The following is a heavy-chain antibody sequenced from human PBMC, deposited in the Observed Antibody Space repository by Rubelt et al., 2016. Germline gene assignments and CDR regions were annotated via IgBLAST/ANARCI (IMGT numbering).Heavy chain of an antibody. V-gene: IGHV3-74*01. J-gene: IGHJ4*02. D-gene: IGHD4-17*01. CDR3: TKDRGVTTVTTVDY. CDR2: INSDGSTT. Sequence: GKGLVWVSRINSDGSTTSYADSVKGRFTLSRDNSKNTLYLQMNSLRADDTAVYYCTKDRGVTTVTTVDYWGQGTLITVSS.